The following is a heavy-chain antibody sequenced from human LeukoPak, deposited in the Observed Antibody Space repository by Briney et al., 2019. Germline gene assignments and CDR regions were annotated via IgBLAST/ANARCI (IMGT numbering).Heavy chain of an antibody. Sequence: PGGSLRLSCAASGFTFSSYNMNWVRQAPGKGLEWVSYISSSGSTIYYADSVKGRFTISRDNAKNSLYLQMNSLRAEDTAVYYCASRFYYYDSSGYRYWGQGTLVTVSS. J-gene: IGHJ4*02. CDR1: GFTFSSYN. V-gene: IGHV3-48*04. D-gene: IGHD3-22*01. CDR3: ASRFYYYDSSGYRY. CDR2: ISSSGSTI.